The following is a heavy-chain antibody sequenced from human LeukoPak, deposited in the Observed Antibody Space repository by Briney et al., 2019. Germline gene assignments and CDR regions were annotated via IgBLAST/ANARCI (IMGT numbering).Heavy chain of an antibody. CDR2: IYYSGST. J-gene: IGHJ4*02. CDR3: ARGGDGYNLVFDY. D-gene: IGHD5-24*01. V-gene: IGHV4-59*01. Sequence: NPSETLPLTCTVSGGSISTYYWSWIRQPPGKGLEWIGYIYYSGSTKYNPSLKSRVTISVDTSKKQFSLKMRSVTAADTAVYYCARGGDGYNLVFDYWGQGTLVTVSS. CDR1: GGSISTYY.